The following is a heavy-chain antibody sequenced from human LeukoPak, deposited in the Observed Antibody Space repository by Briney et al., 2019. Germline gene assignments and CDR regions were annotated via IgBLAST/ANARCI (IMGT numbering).Heavy chain of an antibody. CDR3: ARVELGDYVGY. CDR2: IYYSGST. J-gene: IGHJ4*02. Sequence: SETLSLTCTVSGGSISSYYWSWIRQPPGKGLEWIGYIYYSGSTNYNPSLKSRVTISVDTSKNQFSLKLSSVTAADTAVYYCARVELGDYVGYWGQGTLVTVSS. D-gene: IGHD1-26*01. CDR1: GGSISSYY. V-gene: IGHV4-59*01.